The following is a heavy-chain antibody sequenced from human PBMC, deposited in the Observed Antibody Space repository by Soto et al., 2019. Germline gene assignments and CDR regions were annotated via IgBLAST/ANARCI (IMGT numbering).Heavy chain of an antibody. J-gene: IGHJ4*02. CDR2: ITHSSDGS. CDR3: ARGGPRDGYRDFDY. D-gene: IGHD5-18*01. V-gene: IGHV3-23*01. Sequence: EVQLLESGGDLVQPGGSLRLSCAASGFTFPTYAMTWVRRAPGKGLEWVSTITHSSDGSYYADSVMGRFTISRDNSKNTLYLQMSGLRSEDTAVYYCARGGPRDGYRDFDYWGKGTQVTVSS. CDR1: GFTFPTYA.